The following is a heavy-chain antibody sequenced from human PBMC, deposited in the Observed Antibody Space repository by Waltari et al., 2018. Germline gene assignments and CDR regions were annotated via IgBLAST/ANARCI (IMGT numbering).Heavy chain of an antibody. J-gene: IGHJ4*02. D-gene: IGHD3-9*01. CDR3: AHRPSHYDIFSGYYNYFDY. V-gene: IGHV2-5*02. Sequence: QITLKESGPTLVKPTQTLTLTCAFSGFSFSTSGVGVGWIRQPPGKALEWLAFVYWDGSQCYSPSLKGRLTITKDTSEDQVVLTMTNMDPVDTATYFCAHRPSHYDIFSGYYNYFDYWGQGILVTVSS. CDR1: GFSFSTSGVG. CDR2: VYWDGSQ.